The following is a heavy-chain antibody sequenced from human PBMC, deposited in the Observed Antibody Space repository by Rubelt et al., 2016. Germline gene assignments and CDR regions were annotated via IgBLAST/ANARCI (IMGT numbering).Heavy chain of an antibody. D-gene: IGHD2-2*01. CDR2: MNPNNGNQ. CDR1: GYTFTTYD. J-gene: IGHJ4*02. Sequence: QVQLVQSGVEVKKPGASVKVSCEASGYTFTTYDINWVRQATGLGLEWMGWMNPNNGNQDYAQKFQGRVTMTRDTSISTAYMELRSLGPEDTAVYYWARVPSFTSRGDSWGQGTLVTVSS. V-gene: IGHV1-8*01. CDR3: ARVPSFTSRGDS.